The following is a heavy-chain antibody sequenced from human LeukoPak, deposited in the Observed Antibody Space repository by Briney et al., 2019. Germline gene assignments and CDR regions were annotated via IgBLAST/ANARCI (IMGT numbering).Heavy chain of an antibody. CDR1: GYSISSGYY. J-gene: IGHJ5*02. D-gene: IGHD3-10*01. CDR2: IYSSGST. CDR3: ARDSGTTGEVKFDP. V-gene: IGHV4-38-2*02. Sequence: KSSETLSLTCTVSGYSISSGYYWGWIRQPPGKGLEWIGRIYSSGSTTYNPSLKSRVTMSVDTSKNQFSLKVTSVTAADTAVYYCARDSGTTGEVKFDPWGQGTLVTVSS.